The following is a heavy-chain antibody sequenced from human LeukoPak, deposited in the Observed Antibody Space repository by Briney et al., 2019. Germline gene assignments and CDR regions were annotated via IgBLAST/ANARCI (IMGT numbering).Heavy chain of an antibody. J-gene: IGHJ4*02. CDR1: GFTFSSYS. CDR3: ARLSDY. Sequence: GGSLRLSCAASGFTFSSYSMNWVRQAPGKGLEWVAVILFDGSSKYYADPVKGRFTISRVNSKNTLYLQMNSLRAEDTAVYYCARLSDYWGQGTLVTVSS. V-gene: IGHV3-30*03. CDR2: ILFDGSSK.